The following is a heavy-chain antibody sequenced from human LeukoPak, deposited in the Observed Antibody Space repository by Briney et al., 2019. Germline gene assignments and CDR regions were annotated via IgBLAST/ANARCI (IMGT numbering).Heavy chain of an antibody. Sequence: QPGGSLRLSCAASGFTFSSYAMSWVRQAPGKGLEWVSAISGSGGSTYYADSVKGRFTISRDNSKNTLYLQMNSLRAEDTAVYYCAKDYYDSSGYYFNYGMDVWGQGTTVTGSS. CDR3: AKDYYDSSGYYFNYGMDV. CDR2: ISGSGGST. CDR1: GFTFSSYA. V-gene: IGHV3-23*01. J-gene: IGHJ6*01. D-gene: IGHD3-22*01.